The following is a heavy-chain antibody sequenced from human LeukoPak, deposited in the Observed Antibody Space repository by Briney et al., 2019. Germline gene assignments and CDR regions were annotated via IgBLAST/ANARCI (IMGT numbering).Heavy chain of an antibody. CDR3: ARGPPIYGASLDY. J-gene: IGHJ4*02. CDR1: GGSFSGYY. V-gene: IGHV4-34*01. Sequence: SETLSLTCAVYGGSFSGYYWSWIRQPPGKGLEWIGEINHSGSTNYNPSLKSRVTISVDTSKNQFSLKLSSVTAADTAVYYCARGPPIYGASLDYWGQGTLATVSS. CDR2: INHSGST. D-gene: IGHD2-2*02.